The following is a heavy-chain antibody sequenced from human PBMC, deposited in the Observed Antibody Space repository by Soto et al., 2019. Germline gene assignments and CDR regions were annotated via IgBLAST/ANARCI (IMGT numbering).Heavy chain of an antibody. CDR1: GFSFSSYW. V-gene: IGHV3-23*01. Sequence: PGGSLRLSCAASGFSFSSYWMSWVRQAPGKGLEWVSAISGSGGSTYYADSVKGRFTISRDNAKNSLYLQMNSLRAEDTAVYYCARDQLYYNDISGRPLNAFDVWGQGTMVTVSS. CDR2: ISGSGGST. J-gene: IGHJ3*01. CDR3: ARDQLYYNDISGRPLNAFDV. D-gene: IGHD3-22*01.